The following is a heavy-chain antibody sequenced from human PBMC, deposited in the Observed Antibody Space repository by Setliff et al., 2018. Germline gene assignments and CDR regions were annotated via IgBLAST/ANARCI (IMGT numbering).Heavy chain of an antibody. CDR1: GFTFSGYA. CDR3: VKGVGYYDSSIDP. V-gene: IGHV3-64D*09. D-gene: IGHD3-22*01. CDR2: ISSNGGST. Sequence: GGSLRLSCSASGFTFSGYAMHWVRQAPGKGLEYVSAISSNGGSTYYADSVKGRFTISRDNSKNTLYLQMSSLRAEDTAVYYCVKGVGYYDSSIDPWGQGTLVTVSS. J-gene: IGHJ5*02.